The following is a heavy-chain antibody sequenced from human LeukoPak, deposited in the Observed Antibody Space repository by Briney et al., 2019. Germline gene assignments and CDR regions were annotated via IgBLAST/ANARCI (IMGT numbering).Heavy chain of an antibody. Sequence: ASVKVSCKASGYTFTSYGISWVRQAPGQGLEWMGWISAYNGNTNYAQKLQGRVTMTTDTSTSTAYMELRSLRSDDTAVYYCARYSLGYCSGGSCYFDYFDYWGQGTLVTVSS. CDR3: ARYSLGYCSGGSCYFDYFDY. V-gene: IGHV1-18*01. CDR2: ISAYNGNT. D-gene: IGHD2-15*01. J-gene: IGHJ4*02. CDR1: GYTFTSYG.